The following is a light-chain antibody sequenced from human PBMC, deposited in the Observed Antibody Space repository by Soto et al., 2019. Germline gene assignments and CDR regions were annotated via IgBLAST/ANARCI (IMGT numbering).Light chain of an antibody. CDR2: EAS. Sequence: DIQMTQSPSALSASVGDRVTITCRATETINRWLAWYQQKPGRAPKLLVYEASVLESGVPSRFSGSGSGREFTLISNLQPDDFATYYCQQYNSSFYTFGRGTTLEIK. J-gene: IGKJ2*01. CDR1: ETINRW. V-gene: IGKV1-5*01. CDR3: QQYNSSFYT.